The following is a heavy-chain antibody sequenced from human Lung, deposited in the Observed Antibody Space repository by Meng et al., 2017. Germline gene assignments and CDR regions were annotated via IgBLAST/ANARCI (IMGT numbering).Heavy chain of an antibody. D-gene: IGHD1-1*01. V-gene: IGHV3-74*01. CDR1: GFTFTEHW. J-gene: IGHJ1*01. CDR2: INRDGTKP. Sequence: EGRLGGSGGGLVPPGGSLRLSCAASGFTFTEHWMYWVPQGPGKGLVWVSPINRDGTKPTYADSVKGRFTISRDNAKNTLYLQMNNLRAEDTAFYYCTNDRLNHWGQGALVTVSS. CDR3: TNDRLNH.